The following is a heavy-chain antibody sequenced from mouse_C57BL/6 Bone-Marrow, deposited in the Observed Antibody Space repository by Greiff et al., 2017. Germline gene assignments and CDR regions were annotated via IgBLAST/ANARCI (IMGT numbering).Heavy chain of an antibody. CDR2: ISGGGGNT. D-gene: IGHD1-1*01. CDR1: GFTFSSYT. J-gene: IGHJ1*03. CDR3: SRQVTTVLATKYFDV. V-gene: IGHV5-9*01. Sequence: EVKLMESGGGLVKPGGSLKLSCAASGFTFSSYTMSWVRQTPEKRLQWVAAISGGGGNTYYPDSVKGRFTISRVNDKNILYLQMSSLRSEDTALYYCSRQVTTVLATKYFDVWGTGTTVTVSS.